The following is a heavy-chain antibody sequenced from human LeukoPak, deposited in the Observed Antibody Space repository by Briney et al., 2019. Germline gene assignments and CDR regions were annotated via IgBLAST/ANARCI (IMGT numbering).Heavy chain of an antibody. CDR2: IYPGDSDT. D-gene: IGHD3-22*01. Sequence: GESLKISCKGSGYTFTTYWIGWVRQMPGKGLGWMGIIYPGDSDTRYSPSLQGQVTISADKSTSTAYLQWSSLKASDTAMYYCARQYYDSSGYVPYFDYWGQGTLVTVSS. J-gene: IGHJ4*02. CDR1: GYTFTTYW. CDR3: ARQYYDSSGYVPYFDY. V-gene: IGHV5-51*01.